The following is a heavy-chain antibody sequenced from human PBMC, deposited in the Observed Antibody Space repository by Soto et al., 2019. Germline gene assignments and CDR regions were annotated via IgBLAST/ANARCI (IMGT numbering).Heavy chain of an antibody. CDR1: GFTFSYYY. D-gene: IGHD2-2*01. V-gene: IGHV3-11*06. J-gene: IGHJ4*02. Sequence: PGGSLRLSCAASGFTFSYYYMTWIRQAPGEGLEWVSYISTTSDYTNYADSVKGRFTISRDNAKNSLYLQMNSLRAEDTAVYYCARDRDLTSNRSFVYWHQGTLVPVTS. CDR2: ISTTSDYT. CDR3: ARDRDLTSNRSFVY.